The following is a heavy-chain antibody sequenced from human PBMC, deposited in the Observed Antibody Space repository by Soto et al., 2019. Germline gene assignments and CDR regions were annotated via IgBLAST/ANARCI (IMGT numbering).Heavy chain of an antibody. D-gene: IGHD3-22*01. V-gene: IGHV4-30-4*01. CDR1: GGSISSGDYY. CDR2: IYYSGST. J-gene: IGHJ3*02. Sequence: SETLSLTCTVSGGSISSGDYYWSWIRQPPGKGLEWIGYIYYSGSTYYNPSLKSRVTISVDTSKNQFSLKLSSVTAADTAVYYCASEKDDSSGYYYVRLSAFDIWGQGTMVTVSS. CDR3: ASEKDDSSGYYYVRLSAFDI.